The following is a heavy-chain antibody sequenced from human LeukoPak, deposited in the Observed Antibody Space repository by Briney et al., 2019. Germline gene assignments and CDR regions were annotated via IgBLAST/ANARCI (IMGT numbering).Heavy chain of an antibody. V-gene: IGHV3-30*03. Sequence: PGGSLRLSCAASRFTFSNYGMHWVRQAPGKGLEWVAVISFDGRTEYYADSVKGRFTISRDNAKNSLYLQMNSLRGEDTAVYYCARDQSRDIVVVPTSDFWGQGTLVTVSS. CDR2: ISFDGRTE. J-gene: IGHJ4*02. CDR1: RFTFSNYG. CDR3: ARDQSRDIVVVPTSDF. D-gene: IGHD2-2*01.